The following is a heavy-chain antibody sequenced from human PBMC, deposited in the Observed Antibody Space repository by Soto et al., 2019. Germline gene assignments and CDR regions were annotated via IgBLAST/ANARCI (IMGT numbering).Heavy chain of an antibody. D-gene: IGHD3-9*01. V-gene: IGHV3-11*05. CDR3: ARRRPTGYYNY. CDR2: IGSSSSYT. Sequence: QVQLVESGGDLVKPGGSLRLSCAAFGFPFSDYYMSWIRQAPGKGLEWVSSIGSSSSYTNYADSVKGRFTISRDNAKNSLYLQMNSLRAEDTAVYYCARRRPTGYYNYWGQGTLVTVSA. CDR1: GFPFSDYY. J-gene: IGHJ4*02.